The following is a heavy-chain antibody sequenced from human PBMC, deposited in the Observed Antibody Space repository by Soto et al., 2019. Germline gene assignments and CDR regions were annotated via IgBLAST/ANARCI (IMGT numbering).Heavy chain of an antibody. D-gene: IGHD1-26*01. V-gene: IGHV4-39*01. CDR2: IYYSGST. CDR3: ARHSEWKLQYYFDY. CDR1: GGSISTSYY. J-gene: IGHJ4*02. Sequence: QLQLQESGPGLVKPSETLSLTCTVSGGSISTSYYWGWIRQPPGKGLEWIGSIYYSGSTYYNPSLKSRVTMSVATSKNQFSLKLSSVAAADTAVYYCARHSEWKLQYYFDYWGQGTLVTVSS.